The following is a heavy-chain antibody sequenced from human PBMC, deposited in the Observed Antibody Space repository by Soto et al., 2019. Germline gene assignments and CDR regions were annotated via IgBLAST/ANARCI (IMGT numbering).Heavy chain of an antibody. Sequence: GGSLRLSCAASGFTFGSYVMTWVRQAPGKGLEWVSAISVSGSTTYYADSVKGRFTIPRDNSKNTLYLQMNSLRAEDTAVYYCAKSGGGGYRFFDPWGQGALVTVSS. V-gene: IGHV3-23*01. D-gene: IGHD3-16*01. CDR1: GFTFGSYV. CDR2: ISVSGSTT. CDR3: AKSGGGGYRFFDP. J-gene: IGHJ5*02.